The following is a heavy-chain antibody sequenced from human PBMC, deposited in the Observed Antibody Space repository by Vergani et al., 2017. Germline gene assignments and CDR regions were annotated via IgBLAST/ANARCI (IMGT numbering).Heavy chain of an antibody. V-gene: IGHV3-48*03. CDR1: GFTFSSYE. J-gene: IGHJ6*02. CDR2: ISSSGSTI. Sequence: EVQLVESGGGLVKPGGSLRLSCAASGFTFSSYEMNWVRQAPGKGLEWVSYISSSGSTIYYADSVKGRFTISRDNSKNTLYLQMSSLRAEDTAVYYCATDSDFWSGYLSTPRSYGMDVWGQGP. D-gene: IGHD3-3*01. CDR3: ATDSDFWSGYLSTPRSYGMDV.